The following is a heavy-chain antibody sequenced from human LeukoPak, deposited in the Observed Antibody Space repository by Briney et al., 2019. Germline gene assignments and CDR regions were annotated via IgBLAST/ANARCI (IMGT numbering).Heavy chain of an antibody. V-gene: IGHV3-23*01. D-gene: IGHD3-9*01. CDR3: AKLAVYDILTGYYKNWFDP. CDR2: VSGSGDTT. Sequence: PGGSLRLSCAASGFTLSNFAMTWVRQAPGKGLEWVSGVSGSGDTTYYADSVRGRFTISRENSKNILYLQMNSLRAEDTALYFCAKLAVYDILTGYYKNWFDPWGQGTLVSVSS. CDR1: GFTLSNFA. J-gene: IGHJ5*02.